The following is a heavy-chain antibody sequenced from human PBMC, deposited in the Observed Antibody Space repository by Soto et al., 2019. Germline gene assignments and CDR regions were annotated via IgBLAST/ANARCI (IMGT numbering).Heavy chain of an antibody. CDR1: AFTFSIYA. Sequence: GGSLRLSCPTSAFTFSIYAMSWVRQRPGKGLEWISAIIATGDVKHPADSVKSRFTISRDKSRNTVYLQMNSQRADYTGIYYHVANDPQLLDSWGQGTLVTVSS. CDR3: VANDPQLLDS. D-gene: IGHD5-12*01. J-gene: IGHJ4*02. V-gene: IGHV3-23*01. CDR2: IIATGDVK.